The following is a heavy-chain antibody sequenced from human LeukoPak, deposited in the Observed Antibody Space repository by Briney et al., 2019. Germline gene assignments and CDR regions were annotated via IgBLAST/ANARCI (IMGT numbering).Heavy chain of an antibody. Sequence: GGSLRLSCAASGFIVSSNFMSWVRQAPGKGLEWVSVIYSGGSTYYADSVKGRFTISRDNSKNTLYLQMNSLRVEDTAVYYCALGLVTGYWGQGTLVTVSS. J-gene: IGHJ4*02. CDR3: ALGLVTGY. D-gene: IGHD3-9*01. V-gene: IGHV3-66*01. CDR2: IYSGGST. CDR1: GFIVSSNF.